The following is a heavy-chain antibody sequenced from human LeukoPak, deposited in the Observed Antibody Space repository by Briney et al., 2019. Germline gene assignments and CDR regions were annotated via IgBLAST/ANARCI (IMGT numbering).Heavy chain of an antibody. CDR2: INHSGST. D-gene: IGHD3-10*01. J-gene: IGHJ4*02. CDR1: GGSFSGYY. CDR3: ARSRFGSRNELDY. V-gene: IGHV4-34*01. Sequence: SETLSLTCAVYGGSFSGYYWSWIRQPPGKGLEWIGEINHSGSTNYNPSLKSRVTISVDTSKNQFSLKLSSVTAADTAVYYCARSRFGSRNELDYWGQGTLVTVSS.